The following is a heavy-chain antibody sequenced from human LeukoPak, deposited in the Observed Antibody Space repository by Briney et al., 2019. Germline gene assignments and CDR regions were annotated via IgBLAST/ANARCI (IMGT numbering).Heavy chain of an antibody. V-gene: IGHV3-66*01. Sequence: GGSLRLSCAASGFTVSSNYMTWVRQAPRKGLDWVSAIYSGRTTYYADSVKGRFTISRDDSKNTLYLQMHSLRAEDTAIYYCTRDLFDWGQGALVTVSS. CDR1: GFTVSSNY. CDR3: TRDLFD. D-gene: IGHD3-10*02. J-gene: IGHJ4*02. CDR2: IYSGRTT.